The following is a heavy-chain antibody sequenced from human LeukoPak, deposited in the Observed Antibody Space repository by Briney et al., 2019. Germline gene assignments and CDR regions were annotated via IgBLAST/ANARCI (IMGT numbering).Heavy chain of an antibody. D-gene: IGHD3-10*01. CDR1: GYTFTGYY. CDR2: INPNSGGT. J-gene: IGHJ3*02. Sequence: ASVKVSCKASGYTFTGYYMHWVRQAPGQGLEWMGWINPNSGGTNHAQKFQGRVTMTRDTSISTAYMELSRLRSDDTAVYYCARAVFERGAFDIWGQGTMVTVSS. CDR3: ARAVFERGAFDI. V-gene: IGHV1-2*02.